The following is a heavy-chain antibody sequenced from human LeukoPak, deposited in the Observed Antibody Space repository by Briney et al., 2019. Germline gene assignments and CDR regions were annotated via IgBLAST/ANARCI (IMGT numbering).Heavy chain of an antibody. D-gene: IGHD5-12*01. V-gene: IGHV3-23*01. CDR2: ISGGGGST. Sequence: AGGSLRLSCAASGFTYNNYAMSWVRQAPGKGLEWVSGISGGGGSTYCADSVEGRFTISRDNSKNTVYLQMNSLRADDTAVYYCAKGRSGYDFDYWGQGTLVTVSS. CDR1: GFTYNNYA. J-gene: IGHJ4*02. CDR3: AKGRSGYDFDY.